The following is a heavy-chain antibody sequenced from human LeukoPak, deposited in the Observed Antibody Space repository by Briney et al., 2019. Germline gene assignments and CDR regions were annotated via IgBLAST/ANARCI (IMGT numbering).Heavy chain of an antibody. CDR1: GFTVRSHA. J-gene: IGHJ4*02. V-gene: IGHV3-23*01. CDR2: IYENGGTT. D-gene: IGHD2-21*01. Sequence: GGSLRFSCVGSGFTVRSHAMSWVRQAPEKGLEFVSGIYENGGTTYYADSVKGRFSISRDNSKNTLYLQMDSLRGEDTAVYYCAKDFRIGYSAHFDYWGQGALVTVSS. CDR3: AKDFRIGYSAHFDY.